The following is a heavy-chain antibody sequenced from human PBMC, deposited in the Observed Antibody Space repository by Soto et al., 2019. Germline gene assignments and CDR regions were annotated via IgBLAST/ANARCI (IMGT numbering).Heavy chain of an antibody. V-gene: IGHV4-59*08. CDR1: RGASSNCD. Sequence: VTLSLTCTFPRGASSNCDWSWVRQPPRKGLEWIGYIYYSGSTNYHPSLKSRVTIPVDTSKNQFSLKLSSVTAADTAVYYCARHQHQLLFIGYYYYYMDVWGKGTTVTVSS. CDR2: IYYSGST. J-gene: IGHJ6*03. CDR3: ARHQHQLLFIGYYYYYMDV. D-gene: IGHD2-2*01.